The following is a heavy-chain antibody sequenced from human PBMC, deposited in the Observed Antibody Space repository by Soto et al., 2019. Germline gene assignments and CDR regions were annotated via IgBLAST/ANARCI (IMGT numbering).Heavy chain of an antibody. V-gene: IGHV4-59*12. J-gene: IGHJ6*02. D-gene: IGHD3-3*01. CDR3: ARAGGRFLEWLLPDYYYYGMDV. Sequence: SETRCLTCAVSGGSISSYYWSWTRQPPGKVLEWSGYIYYSGSTNHNPALKSRVTISVDTSKNQFSLKLSSVTAADTAVYYCARAGGRFLEWLLPDYYYYGMDVWGQGPTVTVSS. CDR2: IYYSGST. CDR1: GGSISSYY.